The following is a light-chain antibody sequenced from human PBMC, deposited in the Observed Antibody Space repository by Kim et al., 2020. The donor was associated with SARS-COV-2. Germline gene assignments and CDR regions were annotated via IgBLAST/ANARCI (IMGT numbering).Light chain of an antibody. CDR2: RNN. V-gene: IGLV1-47*01. Sequence: GQMVTISCSGSSSNSGSNYVYWYQQLPGTAPKLLIYRNNQRPSGVPDRFSGSKSGTSASLAISGLRSEDEADYYCAAWDDSLSGPVFGGGTQLTVL. J-gene: IGLJ2*01. CDR1: SSNSGSNY. CDR3: AAWDDSLSGPV.